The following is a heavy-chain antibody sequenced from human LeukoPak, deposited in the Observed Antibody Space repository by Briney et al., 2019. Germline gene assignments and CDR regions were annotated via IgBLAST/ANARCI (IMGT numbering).Heavy chain of an antibody. D-gene: IGHD5-12*01. Sequence: PGGSLRLSCAASGLTFSSHWMHWVRQAPGKGLVWVSRITNDGSSTTYADSVKGRFTISRDNAKNMLYLQVNSLRAEDTAVYYCAREDIVATQHYGMDVWGQGTTVTVSS. CDR3: AREDIVATQHYGMDV. CDR1: GLTFSSHW. J-gene: IGHJ6*02. V-gene: IGHV3-74*01. CDR2: ITNDGSST.